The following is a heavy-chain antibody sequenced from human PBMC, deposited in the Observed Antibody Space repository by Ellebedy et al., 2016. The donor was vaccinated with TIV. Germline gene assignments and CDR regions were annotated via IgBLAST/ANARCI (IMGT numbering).Heavy chain of an antibody. Sequence: ASVKVSXXASGYTFTTYGISWVRQAPGQGLEWMGWISAYNGDTNYAQKFQGRVTVTRNTSISTAYMELSSLRSEDTAVYYCVRGGYYYGSASYYPFDYWGPGTLVTVSS. D-gene: IGHD3-10*01. CDR1: GYTFTTYG. CDR3: VRGGYYYGSASYYPFDY. J-gene: IGHJ4*02. CDR2: ISAYNGDT. V-gene: IGHV1-18*01.